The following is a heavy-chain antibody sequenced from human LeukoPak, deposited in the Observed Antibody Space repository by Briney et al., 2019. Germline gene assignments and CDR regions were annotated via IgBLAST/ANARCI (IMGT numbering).Heavy chain of an antibody. V-gene: IGHV5-51*01. Sequence: GESLKISCKGSGYSFTSYWIGWVRQMPGKGLEWMGIIYPGCSDTRYSPSFQGQDTISADKSISTAYLQWSSLKASDTAMYYCARVVGIAAAGTLKSRRYYFDYWGQGTLVTVSS. CDR2: IYPGCSDT. J-gene: IGHJ4*02. D-gene: IGHD6-13*01. CDR3: ARVVGIAAAGTLKSRRYYFDY. CDR1: GYSFTSYW.